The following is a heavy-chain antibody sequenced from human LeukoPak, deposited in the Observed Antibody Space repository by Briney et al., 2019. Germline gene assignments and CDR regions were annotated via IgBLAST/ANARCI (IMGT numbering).Heavy chain of an antibody. D-gene: IGHD1-26*01. CDR3: ARGQLELLPGLDFDY. CDR2: ISWNSGSI. V-gene: IGHV3-9*01. CDR1: GFTFDDYA. Sequence: GRSLRLSCAASGFTFDDYAMHWVRQAPGKGLEGVSGISWNSGSIDYADSVKGRFTISRDNAKISLYLQMNSLRADDTALYYCARGQLELLPGLDFDYWGQGTLVTVSS. J-gene: IGHJ4*02.